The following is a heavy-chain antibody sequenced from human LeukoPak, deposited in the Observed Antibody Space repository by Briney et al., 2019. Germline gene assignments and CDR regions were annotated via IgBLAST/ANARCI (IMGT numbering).Heavy chain of an antibody. D-gene: IGHD6-13*01. CDR2: VYYSGST. CDR3: ARGAESRSSWYGRARSGYFDY. J-gene: IGHJ4*02. V-gene: IGHV4-59*12. CDR1: GGSISSYY. Sequence: PSETLSLTCSVSGGSISSYYWSWIRQPPGKALEWIGYVYYSGSTIYNPSLKSRVTISEDTSKNQFSLKLGSVTAADTAVYYCARGAESRSSWYGRARSGYFDYWGQGTLVTVSS.